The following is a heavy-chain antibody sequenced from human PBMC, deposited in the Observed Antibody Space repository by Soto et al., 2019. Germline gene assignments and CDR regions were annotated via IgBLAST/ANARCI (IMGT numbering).Heavy chain of an antibody. Sequence: GESLKISCKGSGYSFTNYWIGWVRQMPGKGLEWMGIIYPGDSNTKYSPSFQGQVTISADKSISTAYLQWSSLKASDTAMYYCGRIGGCSGGSCYPGYAGFWGQGPLVTVSS. J-gene: IGHJ4*02. D-gene: IGHD2-15*01. V-gene: IGHV5-51*01. CDR2: IYPGDSNT. CDR1: GYSFTNYW. CDR3: GRIGGCSGGSCYPGYAGF.